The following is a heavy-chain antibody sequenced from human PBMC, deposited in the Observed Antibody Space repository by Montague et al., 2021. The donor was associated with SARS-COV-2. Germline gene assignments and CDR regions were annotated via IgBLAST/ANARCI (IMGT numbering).Heavy chain of an antibody. D-gene: IGHD2-2*01. J-gene: IGHJ4*02. CDR1: GASTNSDSYY. CDR2: FYYTGYT. CDR3: ARIVGDCSSDSCYAVR. V-gene: IGHV4-39*01. Sequence: SETLSLTCAVSGASTNSDSYYWGWIRQPPGKGLDWIGSFYYTGYTCYTPSLKSRVTISGDTPKNQFSLKLTSVTAADTAVYYCARIVGDCSSDSCYAVRWGKGNVVTVPP.